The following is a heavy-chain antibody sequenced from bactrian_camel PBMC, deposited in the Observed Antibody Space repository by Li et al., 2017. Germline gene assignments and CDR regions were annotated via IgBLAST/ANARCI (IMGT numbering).Heavy chain of an antibody. CDR1: GYTVSSTC. CDR2: IHSDGAT. Sequence: HVQLVESGGGSVQAGGSLRLSCAVSGYTVSSTCMAWFRQGPGKERDRIASIHSDGATSYSDSVKGRFTISRDNAKNTVYLQMNSLKSEDTALYYCALEGSGGICYTDCDYQSQGTQVTV. J-gene: IGHJ4*01. D-gene: IGHD4*01. V-gene: IGHV3S53*01.